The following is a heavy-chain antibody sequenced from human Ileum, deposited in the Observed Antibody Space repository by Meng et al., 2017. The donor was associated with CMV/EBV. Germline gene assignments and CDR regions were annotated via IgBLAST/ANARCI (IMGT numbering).Heavy chain of an antibody. J-gene: IGHJ5*01. CDR1: VDSISSGSYY. V-gene: IGHV4-39*07. CDR3: MRDVEEQRLLNWFDS. D-gene: IGHD6-25*01. CDR2: IYYSGST. Sequence: LQLQESGPGLVTPSEPLSLTCTVSVDSISSGSYYWAWIRQTPEKGLEWMGSIYYSGSTYDNPSLRSRVTISVDTSKNQFSLKLTSVTAADTAMYYCMRDVEEQRLLNWFDSWGQGILVTVSS.